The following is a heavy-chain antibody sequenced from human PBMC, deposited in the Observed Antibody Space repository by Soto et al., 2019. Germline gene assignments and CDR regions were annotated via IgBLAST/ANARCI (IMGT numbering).Heavy chain of an antibody. CDR3: ARDTRIYDFWSDPSPFYYYYGMDV. CDR1: GXTXTSYY. J-gene: IGHJ6*02. CDR2: INPSCGST. D-gene: IGHD3-3*01. Sequence: XKXACXXXGXTXTSYYMHWVRQAPXXXXXXKGXINPSCGSTSYAQKFQGRVTMTRDTSTSTVYMELSSLRSEDTAVYYCARDTRIYDFWSDPSPFYYYYGMDVWGQGTTVTVSS. V-gene: IGHV1-46*01.